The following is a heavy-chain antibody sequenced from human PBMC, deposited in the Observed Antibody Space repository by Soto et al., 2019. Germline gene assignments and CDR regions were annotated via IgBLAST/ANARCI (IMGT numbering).Heavy chain of an antibody. CDR2: INHSGST. CDR3: ARDWNCSGGSCYSFWFDP. D-gene: IGHD2-15*01. Sequence: SETLSLTRPVYGGSFSGYYWSWVRQPPGKGLEWIGEINHSGSTNYNPSLKSRVTMSVDTTKNQVSLKLSSVTAADTAVYYCARDWNCSGGSCYSFWFDPWGQGTLVTVSS. V-gene: IGHV4-34*01. J-gene: IGHJ5*02. CDR1: GGSFSGYY.